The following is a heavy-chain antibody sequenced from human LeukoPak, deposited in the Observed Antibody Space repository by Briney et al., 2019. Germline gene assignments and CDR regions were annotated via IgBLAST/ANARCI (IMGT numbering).Heavy chain of an antibody. D-gene: IGHD1-1*01. J-gene: IGHJ4*02. V-gene: IGHV4-34*01. CDR3: ARGRLTGTRFDY. CDR1: GGSFSGYY. Sequence: SETLSLTCAVYGGSFSGYYWSWIRQPPGKGLEWIGESNHSGSTNYNPSLKSRVTISVDTSKNQFSLKLSSVTAADTAVYYCARGRLTGTRFDYWDQGTLVTVSS. CDR2: SNHSGST.